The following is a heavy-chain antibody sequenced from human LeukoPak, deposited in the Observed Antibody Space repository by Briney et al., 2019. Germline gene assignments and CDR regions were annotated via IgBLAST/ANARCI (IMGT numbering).Heavy chain of an antibody. CDR2: ISSSSGDI. CDR3: ARDYGSAPGWFDP. D-gene: IGHD3-10*01. J-gene: IGHJ5*02. CDR1: GFTFSSYS. Sequence: GGSLRLSCAASGFTFSSYSINWVRQAPGKGLEWVSSISSSSGDIYYADSVKGRFTISRDNAKNSLYLQMNSLRAEDTAVYYRARDYGSAPGWFDPWGQGTLVTVSS. V-gene: IGHV3-21*01.